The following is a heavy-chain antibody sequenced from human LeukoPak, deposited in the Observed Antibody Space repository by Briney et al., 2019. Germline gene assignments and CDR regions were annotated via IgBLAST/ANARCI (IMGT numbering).Heavy chain of an antibody. CDR2: INWNGGST. V-gene: IGHV3-20*04. CDR3: AREFGLAGPYLDY. J-gene: IGHJ4*02. CDR1: GFIFDDYG. Sequence: GGSLRLSCAASGFIFDDYGMSWVRQAPGKGLKWVSTINWNGGSTGYADSVKGRFIISRDNAKNSLYLQMNSLRAEDTALYYCAREFGLAGPYLDYWGQGTLVTVSS. D-gene: IGHD3-3*01.